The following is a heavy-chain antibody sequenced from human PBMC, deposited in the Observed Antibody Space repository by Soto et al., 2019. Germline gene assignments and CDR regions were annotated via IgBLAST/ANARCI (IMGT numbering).Heavy chain of an antibody. D-gene: IGHD4-17*01. J-gene: IGHJ2*01. V-gene: IGHV1-69*08. Sequence: QDQLVQSGAEVKKPGSSVKVSCKASGGTFSSHTFSWVRQAPGQGLEWMGRIIPALGTATYAQKFQGRVTISADESATTVYLELNSLRSEETAVYYCARPDFGDYWYFDLWGRGTLVTGSS. CDR3: ARPDFGDYWYFDL. CDR1: GGTFSSHT. CDR2: IIPALGTA.